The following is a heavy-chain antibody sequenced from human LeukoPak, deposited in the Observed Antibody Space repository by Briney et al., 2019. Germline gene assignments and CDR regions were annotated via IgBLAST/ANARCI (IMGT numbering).Heavy chain of an antibody. CDR1: GFTVSSNY. D-gene: IGHD1-26*01. Sequence: GGSLRLSCVASGFTVSSNYMSWVRQAPGKGLEWVSVIYSGGSTYYADSVKGRFTISRHNSKNTLYLQMNSLRAEDTAVYYCARASGGATDYWGQGTLVTVSS. CDR3: ARASGGATDY. J-gene: IGHJ4*02. V-gene: IGHV3-53*04. CDR2: IYSGGST.